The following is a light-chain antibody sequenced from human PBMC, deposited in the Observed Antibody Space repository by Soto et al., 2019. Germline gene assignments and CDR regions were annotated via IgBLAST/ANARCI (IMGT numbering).Light chain of an antibody. CDR1: QSVLYSSNNKND. Sequence: DIVMTQSPESLAVSLGERATINCKSSQSVLYSSNNKNDLAWYQQKPGQPPKLLIYWASTRESGVPDRFSGSGSGTDFTLTISSLQPDDFATYYCQQYNSYSWTFGQGTKVEIK. V-gene: IGKV4-1*01. J-gene: IGKJ1*01. CDR3: QQYNSYSWT. CDR2: WAS.